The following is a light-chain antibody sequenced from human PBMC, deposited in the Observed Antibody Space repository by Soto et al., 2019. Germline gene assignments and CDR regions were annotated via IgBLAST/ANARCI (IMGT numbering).Light chain of an antibody. J-gene: IGLJ2*01. CDR1: STDFVSYNR. CDR3: SSYAGSKNFIL. V-gene: IGLV2-18*02. CDR2: EVS. Sequence: QSALTQPPSVSGSPGQSVTISCTGTSTDFVSYNRVSWYQQPPGTAPKLMIYEVSKRPSGVPDRFSGSKSGNTASLTISGLQAADEADYYCSSYAGSKNFILFGGGTKLTVL.